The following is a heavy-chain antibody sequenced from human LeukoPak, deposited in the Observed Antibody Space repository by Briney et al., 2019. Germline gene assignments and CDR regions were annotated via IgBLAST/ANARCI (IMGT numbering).Heavy chain of an antibody. V-gene: IGHV1-18*01. J-gene: IGHJ4*02. D-gene: IGHD4/OR15-4a*01. CDR3: AKETPGAFDY. CDR2: ISPYNENR. CDR1: GYTFIING. Sequence: EASVKVSCKASGYTFIINGISWVRQAPGQGLEWMGWISPYNENRKYLQKLQGRVTLTTDTSTSTAYMELRSLTSDDTAVYYCAKETPGAFDYWGQGTLVTVSS.